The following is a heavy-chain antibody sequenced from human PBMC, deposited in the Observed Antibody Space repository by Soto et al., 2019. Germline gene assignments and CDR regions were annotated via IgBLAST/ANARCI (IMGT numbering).Heavy chain of an antibody. V-gene: IGHV1-69*13. CDR1: GGTFSSYA. J-gene: IGHJ4*02. D-gene: IGHD2-15*01. CDR3: ASDCSGGSCRNNFDY. CDR2: IIPIFGTA. Sequence: SVKVSCKASGGTFSSYAISWVRQAPGQGLEWMGGIIPIFGTANYAQKFQGRVTITADESTSTAYMELSSLRSEDTAVYYCASDCSGGSCRNNFDYWGQGTLVTVSS.